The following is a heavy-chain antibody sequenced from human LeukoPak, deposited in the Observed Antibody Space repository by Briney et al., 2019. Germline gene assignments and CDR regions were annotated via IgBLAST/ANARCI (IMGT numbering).Heavy chain of an antibody. CDR3: VNGGSYLTK. Sequence: SETLSLTCTVSGGSISSYWSWIRQSPGKGLEWIGYIYLTGTTNYNPSLKSRLTISIDTSRNQFSLKLSSATAADTAIYYCVNGGSYLTKWGQGTLVTVSS. D-gene: IGHD3-10*01. J-gene: IGHJ4*02. CDR2: IYLTGTT. V-gene: IGHV4-59*01. CDR1: GGSISSY.